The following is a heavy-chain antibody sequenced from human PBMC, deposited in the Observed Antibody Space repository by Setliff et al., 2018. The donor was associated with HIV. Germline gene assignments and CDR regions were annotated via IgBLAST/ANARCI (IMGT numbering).Heavy chain of an antibody. J-gene: IGHJ6*03. D-gene: IGHD2-21*01. CDR2: IYTTGNN. CDR1: GGSISSDTYY. V-gene: IGHV4-61*09. CDR3: ARARVEVRVIGREQPVPYYYYYIDV. Sequence: NPSETLSLTCTVSGGSISSDTYYWTWIRQPAGKGLEWFGYIYTTGNNNYDPSLKSRVTISVDTSKNQFSLKRSSVTAADTAVYYWARARVEVRVIGREQPVPYYYYYIDVWGKGTTVTV.